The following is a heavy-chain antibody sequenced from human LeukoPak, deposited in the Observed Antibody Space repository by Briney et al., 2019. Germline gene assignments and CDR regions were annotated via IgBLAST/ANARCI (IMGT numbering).Heavy chain of an antibody. CDR2: IYHSGNS. Sequence: PSETLSLTCAVSGASINSSFSWCWVRQPPGKGLEWIGEIYHSGNSNYNPSVKSRVTISIDKSKNQFSLKLSSVTAADTAVYYCAKASSWYALAYWGQGTLVTVSS. D-gene: IGHD6-13*01. V-gene: IGHV4-4*02. CDR3: AKASSWYALAY. J-gene: IGHJ4*02. CDR1: GASINSSFS.